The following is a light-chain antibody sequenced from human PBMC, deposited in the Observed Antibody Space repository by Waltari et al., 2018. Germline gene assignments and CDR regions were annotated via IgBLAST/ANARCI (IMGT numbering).Light chain of an antibody. V-gene: IGKV4-1*01. J-gene: IGKJ2*01. CDR1: HTVQSISNDRNY. CDR3: QQYYDTPT. Sequence: DIVLTQSPDSLAVALGERATIHCRASHTVQSISNDRNYFSWFQRKPGQPPKLLFYWASTRAPGVPDRLVASGSGTDFTLTINTLQAEDVAVYFCQQYYDTPTFGQGT. CDR2: WAS.